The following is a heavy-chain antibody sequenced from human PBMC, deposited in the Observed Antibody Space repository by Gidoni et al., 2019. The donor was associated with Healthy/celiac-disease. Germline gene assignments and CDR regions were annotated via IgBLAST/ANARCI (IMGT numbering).Heavy chain of an antibody. CDR1: GGSISSYY. CDR3: ARASSSFSIDLYYYDGMDV. Sequence: QVQLQESGPGLVKPSETLSLTCTVSGGSISSYYWSWIRQPPGKGLEWIGYIYYSGSTNYNPSLKSRVTISVDTSKNQFSLKLSSVTAADTAVYYCARASSSFSIDLYYYDGMDVWGQGTTVTVSS. CDR2: IYYSGST. V-gene: IGHV4-59*01. D-gene: IGHD6-13*01. J-gene: IGHJ6*02.